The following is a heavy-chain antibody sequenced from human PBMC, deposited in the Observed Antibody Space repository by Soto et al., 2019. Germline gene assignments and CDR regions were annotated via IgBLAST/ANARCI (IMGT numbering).Heavy chain of an antibody. CDR1: GFTFSSYS. CDR3: AKDPSVYWGVRAAYEYFDY. Sequence: GGSLRLSGAASGFTFSSYSISWVRQAPWKGLEWVSAISGSGGSTYYADSVKGRFTISRDNSKNTLYLQMNSLRAEDTAVYYCAKDPSVYWGVRAAYEYFDYFGQGTLVTFSS. CDR2: ISGSGGST. D-gene: IGHD2-8*02. V-gene: IGHV3-23*01. J-gene: IGHJ4*02.